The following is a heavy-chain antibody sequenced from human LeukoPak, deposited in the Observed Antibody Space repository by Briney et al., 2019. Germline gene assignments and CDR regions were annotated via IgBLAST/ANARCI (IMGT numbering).Heavy chain of an antibody. D-gene: IGHD2-15*01. Sequence: ASVKVSCKASGYTFTDYYIHWVRQAPGQGFEWMGWINPNTGGTNFAQKFQGRVTLIRDTSIKTAYMDLTKLRPDDTAFYYCTRGGSASYSPYQSVFDIWGQGTLVTVSS. J-gene: IGHJ3*02. CDR1: GYTFTDYY. CDR3: TRGGSASYSPYQSVFDI. V-gene: IGHV1-2*02. CDR2: INPNTGGT.